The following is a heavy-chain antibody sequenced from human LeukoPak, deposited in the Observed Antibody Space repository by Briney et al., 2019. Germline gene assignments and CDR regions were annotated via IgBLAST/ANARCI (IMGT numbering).Heavy chain of an antibody. CDR3: ARDGGGYFDY. V-gene: IGHV3-30*03. CDR2: ISYDGSNK. J-gene: IGHJ4*02. Sequence: GGSLRLSCAASGFTFSSYGMHWVRQAPGKGLEWVAVISYDGSNKYYADSVKGRFTISRDNAKNSLYLQMNSLRAEDTAVYYCARDGGGYFDYWGQGTLVTVSS. CDR1: GFTFSSYG. D-gene: IGHD4-23*01.